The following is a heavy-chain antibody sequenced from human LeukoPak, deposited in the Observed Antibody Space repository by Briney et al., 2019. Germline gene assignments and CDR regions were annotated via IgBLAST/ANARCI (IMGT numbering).Heavy chain of an antibody. CDR3: ARDGGSYDLGFDP. V-gene: IGHV1-69*04. CDR1: GGTFSSYT. D-gene: IGHD1-26*01. J-gene: IGHJ5*02. Sequence: SVKVSCKASGGTFSSYTISWVRQAPGQGLEWMGRIIPILGIANYAQKFQGRVTITADKSTSTAYMELSSLRSEDTAVYYCARDGGSYDLGFDPWGQGTLVTVSS. CDR2: IIPILGIA.